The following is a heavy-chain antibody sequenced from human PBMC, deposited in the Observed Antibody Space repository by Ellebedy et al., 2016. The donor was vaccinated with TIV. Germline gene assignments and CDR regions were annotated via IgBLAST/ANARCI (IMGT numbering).Heavy chain of an antibody. CDR1: GYNFIGHY. V-gene: IGHV1-2*02. J-gene: IGHJ3*01. CDR3: ARGRLTAVITPEAFDA. Sequence: AASVKVSCKTSGYNFIGHYIHWVRQAPGQGLEWMGGINPDTAGTDYAQKFQGRVSVTRDTSSGTAYMELSRVTSDDTAVFYCARGRLTAVITPEAFDAWGQGTMVTVSS. CDR2: INPDTAGT. D-gene: IGHD4-23*01.